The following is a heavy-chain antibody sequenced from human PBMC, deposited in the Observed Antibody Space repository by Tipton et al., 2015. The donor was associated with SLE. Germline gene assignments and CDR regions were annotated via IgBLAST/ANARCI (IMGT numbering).Heavy chain of an antibody. V-gene: IGHV3-64*01. CDR1: GFTFSSYA. CDR3: ARAHYDFWSGYSTYYFDY. J-gene: IGHJ4*02. Sequence: SLRLSCAASGFTFSSYAMHWVRQAPGKGLEYVSAISSNGGSTYYANSVKGRFTISRDNSKNTLYLQMGSLRAEDMAVYYCARAHYDFWSGYSTYYFDYWGQGTLVTVSS. CDR2: ISSNGGST. D-gene: IGHD3-3*01.